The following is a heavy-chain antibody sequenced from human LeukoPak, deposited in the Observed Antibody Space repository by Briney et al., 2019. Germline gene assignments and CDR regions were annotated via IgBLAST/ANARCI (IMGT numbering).Heavy chain of an antibody. CDR3: AKRGVVIRVILVGFHKEAYYFDS. Sequence: GGSLRLSCAASGFTFSSSDMSWVRQAPGSGLEWVSSIRHSDSNTYYADSVMGRFTISRDNPKNTLYLQMNSLRAEDTAVYFCAKRGVVIRVILVGFHKEAYYFDSWGQGALVTVSS. CDR1: GFTFSSSD. V-gene: IGHV3-23*05. J-gene: IGHJ4*02. CDR2: IRHSDSNT. D-gene: IGHD3-22*01.